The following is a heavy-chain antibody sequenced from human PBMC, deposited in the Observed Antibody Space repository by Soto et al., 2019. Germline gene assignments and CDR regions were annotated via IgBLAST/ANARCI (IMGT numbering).Heavy chain of an antibody. V-gene: IGHV3-7*01. CDR1: GFTYSNYW. J-gene: IGHJ1*01. CDR2: MSPDGSQT. CDR3: AREPRVLAY. Sequence: PGGSLRLSCVASGFTYSNYWMAWVRQVPGKGLGWVAYMSPDGSQTFYVDSVKGRFTISRDNAKNSLYLQISSLRVEDTAVYYCAREPRVLAYWGQGTLVTVSS. D-gene: IGHD3-3*01.